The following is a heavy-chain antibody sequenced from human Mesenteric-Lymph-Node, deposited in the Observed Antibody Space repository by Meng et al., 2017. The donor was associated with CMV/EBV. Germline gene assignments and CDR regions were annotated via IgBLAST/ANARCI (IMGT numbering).Heavy chain of an antibody. CDR2: TYSRSKWYN. V-gene: IGHV6-1*01. Sequence: VDGVSSNSAAWTWIRQSPSRGLYWLVRTYSRSKWYNDYAVSVKSRITINPDTSKNQFSLQLNSVTPEDTAVYYCARAVAGTQTWFDPWGQGTLVTVSS. D-gene: IGHD6-19*01. J-gene: IGHJ5*02. CDR1: VDGVSSNSAA. CDR3: ARAVAGTQTWFDP.